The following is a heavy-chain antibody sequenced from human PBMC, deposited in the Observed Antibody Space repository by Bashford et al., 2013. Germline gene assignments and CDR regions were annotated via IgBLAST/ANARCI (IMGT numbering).Heavy chain of an antibody. V-gene: IGHV1-2*02. CDR2: STYPNSGAX. CDR3: ARDGPVVGVWNAFDV. D-gene: IGHD1-26*01. Sequence: KALGXTFQRLHLLLGGDRTSWTRTFEWMDGSTYPNSGAXKYAEMFQGRVTMTRDTSISTAYMELSSLRSDDTAVYFCARDGPVVGVWNAFDVWGQGTVVTVSS. J-gene: IGHJ3*01. CDR1: GXTFQRLH.